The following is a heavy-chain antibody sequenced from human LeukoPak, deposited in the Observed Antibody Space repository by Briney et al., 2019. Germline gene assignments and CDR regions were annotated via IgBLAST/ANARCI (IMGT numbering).Heavy chain of an antibody. Sequence: GGSLRLSCAASGFTFSSYWMSWVRQAPGKGLEWVANIKQDGSEKYYVDSVKGRFTISRDNAKNSLYLQMNSLRAEDTAVYYCARDHHYSSSWFYFDYWGQGTLVTVSS. D-gene: IGHD6-13*01. CDR3: ARDHHYSSSWFYFDY. CDR2: IKQDGSEK. V-gene: IGHV3-7*01. J-gene: IGHJ4*02. CDR1: GFTFSSYW.